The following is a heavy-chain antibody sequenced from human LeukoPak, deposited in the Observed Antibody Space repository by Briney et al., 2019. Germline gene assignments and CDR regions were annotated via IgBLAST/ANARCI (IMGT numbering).Heavy chain of an antibody. CDR3: AKDPHPHDYYDSSGHDY. CDR1: GFTFSSYA. D-gene: IGHD3-22*01. Sequence: GGSLRLSCAASGFTFSSYAMSWVRQAPGKGLEWVSAISGSGGSTYYADSVKGRFTIFRDNSKNTLYLQMNSLRAEDTAVYYCAKDPHPHDYYDSSGHDYWGQGTLVTVSS. CDR2: ISGSGGST. V-gene: IGHV3-23*01. J-gene: IGHJ4*02.